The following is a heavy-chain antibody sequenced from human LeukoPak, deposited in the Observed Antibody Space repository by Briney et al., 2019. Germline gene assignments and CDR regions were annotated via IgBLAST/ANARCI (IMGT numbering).Heavy chain of an antibody. Sequence: ASVKVSCKASGYTFTSYYMHWVRQAPGQGLEWMGIINPSGGTTTYAQKFQGRVTISVDTSKNQFSLKLSSVTAADTAVYYCARGASFDPWGQGTLVTVSS. CDR2: INPSGGTT. V-gene: IGHV1-46*01. CDR1: GYTFTSYY. CDR3: ARGASFDP. J-gene: IGHJ5*02.